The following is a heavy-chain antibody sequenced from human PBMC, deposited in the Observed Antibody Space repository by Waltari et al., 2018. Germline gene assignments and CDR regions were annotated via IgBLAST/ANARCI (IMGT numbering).Heavy chain of an antibody. CDR2: IYYSGST. Sequence: QVQLQESGPGLVKPSETLSLTCTVSGGSISSYYWSWIRQTPGKGLEWIGYIYYSGSTNYNPSLKSRVTISVDTSKTLFSLKLSSVTAADTAVYYCARHAMATDYWGQGTLVTVSS. CDR3: ARHAMATDY. V-gene: IGHV4-59*08. J-gene: IGHJ4*02. D-gene: IGHD5-12*01. CDR1: GGSISSYY.